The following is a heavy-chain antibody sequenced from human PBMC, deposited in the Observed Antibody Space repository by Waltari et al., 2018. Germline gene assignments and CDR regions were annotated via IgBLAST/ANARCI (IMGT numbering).Heavy chain of an antibody. CDR3: ARDTYYYGSGSYSFDY. V-gene: IGHV3-7*01. D-gene: IGHD3-10*01. Sequence: EVQLVESGGGLVQPGGSLRLSCAASGFTFSSYWMSWVRQAPGKGLEWVANIKQDGRERYYVDSVKGRFTISRDDAKNSLYLQMNSLRAEDTAVYYCARDTYYYGSGSYSFDYWGQGTLVTVSS. CDR2: IKQDGRER. CDR1: GFTFSSYW. J-gene: IGHJ4*02.